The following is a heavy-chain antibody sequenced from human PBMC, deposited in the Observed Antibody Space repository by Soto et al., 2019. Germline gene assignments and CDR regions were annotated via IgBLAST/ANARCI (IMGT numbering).Heavy chain of an antibody. CDR2: INSDGSST. D-gene: IGHD3-22*01. J-gene: IGHJ6*02. CDR3: ARATMIVVGRYGMDV. V-gene: IGHV3-74*01. CDR1: GFTFSSYW. Sequence: EVQLVESGGGLVQPGGSLGLSCAASGFTFSSYWMHWVRQAPGKGLVWVSRINSDGSSTSYADSVKGRFTISRDNAKNTLYLQMNSLRAEDTAVYYCARATMIVVGRYGMDVWGQGTTVTVSS.